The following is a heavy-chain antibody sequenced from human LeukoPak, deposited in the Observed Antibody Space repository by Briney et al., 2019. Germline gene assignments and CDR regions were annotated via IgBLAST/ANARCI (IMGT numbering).Heavy chain of an antibody. CDR3: ARSPLGYSRSWYFFDY. V-gene: IGHV1-2*02. CDR1: GYTFTGYY. Sequence: ASVKVSCKASGYTFTGYYMHWVRQAPGQGLEWMGWINPNSGGTNCAQKFQGRVTMTRDTSISTAYMELSRLRSDDTAVYYCARSPLGYSRSWYFFDYWGQGTLVTVSS. D-gene: IGHD6-13*01. J-gene: IGHJ4*02. CDR2: INPNSGGT.